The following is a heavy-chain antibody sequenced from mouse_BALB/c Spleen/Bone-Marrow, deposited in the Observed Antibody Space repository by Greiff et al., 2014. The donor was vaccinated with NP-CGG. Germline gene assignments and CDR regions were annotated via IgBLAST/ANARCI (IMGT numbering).Heavy chain of an antibody. J-gene: IGHJ3*01. CDR2: LWGGGTT. CDR1: GFSLTDYG. CDR3: ARQWDYDYGFAY. Sequence: VQVVESGPGLVAPSQSLSITCTVSGFSLTDYGVSWIRQPPGKGLEWLGVLWGGGTTYYNSTLKTRLSIIRDNSKGQFFVKRNMLQTDDTAIYYGARQWDYDYGFAYWGQGTLVTVSA. V-gene: IGHV2-6-5*01. D-gene: IGHD2-4*01.